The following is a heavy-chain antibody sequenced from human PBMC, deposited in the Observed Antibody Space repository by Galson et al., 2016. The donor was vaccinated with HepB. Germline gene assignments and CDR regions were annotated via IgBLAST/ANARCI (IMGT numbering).Heavy chain of an antibody. V-gene: IGHV5-51*01. CDR1: GYSFTSYW. CDR3: ASTGGTVPQGVY. D-gene: IGHD1-7*01. J-gene: IGHJ4*02. Sequence: QSGAEVKKPGESLRISCTGSGYSFTSYWNGWVRQMPGKGLEWMGIIYPGDSDTRYSPYFQGHVTISADKSITTAYLQWSNLKASDTAMYYCASTGGTVPQGVYWGQGTLVIVSS. CDR2: IYPGDSDT.